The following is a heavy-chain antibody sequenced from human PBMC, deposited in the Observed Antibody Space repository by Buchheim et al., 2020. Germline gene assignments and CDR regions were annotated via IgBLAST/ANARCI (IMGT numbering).Heavy chain of an antibody. CDR2: SYYSGST. D-gene: IGHD6-19*01. V-gene: IGHV4-59*01. CDR1: GGSISSYY. Sequence: QVQLQESGPGLVKPSETLSLTCTVSGGSISSYYWSWIRQPPGKGLEWIGYSYYSGSTNYNPSLKSRVTISVDTSKNQFSLKLSSVTAADTAVYYCARDRGVAGRRDYYYYYGMDVWGQGTT. J-gene: IGHJ6*02. CDR3: ARDRGVAGRRDYYYYYGMDV.